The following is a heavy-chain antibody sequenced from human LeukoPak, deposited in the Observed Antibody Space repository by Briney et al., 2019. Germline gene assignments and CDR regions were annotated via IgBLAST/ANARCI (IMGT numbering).Heavy chain of an antibody. V-gene: IGHV5-10-1*01. Sequence: GESLQISSKGSGYSFTSYWISWVRQLPGKGGEGMGRIDPSDSYTNYSPSFQGHVTISADKSISTAYLQWSSLKASDTAMYYCARLSKNYYYYGMDVWGQGTTVTVSS. CDR1: GYSFTSYW. CDR2: IDPSDSYT. CDR3: ARLSKNYYYYGMDV. J-gene: IGHJ6*02. D-gene: IGHD2-2*01.